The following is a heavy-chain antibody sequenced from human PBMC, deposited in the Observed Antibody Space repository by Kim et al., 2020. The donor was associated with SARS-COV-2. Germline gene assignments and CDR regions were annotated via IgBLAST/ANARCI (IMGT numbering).Heavy chain of an antibody. V-gene: IGHV3-73*01. D-gene: IGHD3-22*01. CDR1: GFAFSGFA. CDR3: GSRIYDSSGSVDV. J-gene: IGHJ3*01. Sequence: GGSLRLSCAASGFAFSGFAMHWVRQASGKGLDWVGRIETKANSYATTYAASVKGRLTVSRDDLTNTAYLQMNSLKTEDTAVYYCGSRIYDSSGSVDVWG. CDR2: IETKANSYAT.